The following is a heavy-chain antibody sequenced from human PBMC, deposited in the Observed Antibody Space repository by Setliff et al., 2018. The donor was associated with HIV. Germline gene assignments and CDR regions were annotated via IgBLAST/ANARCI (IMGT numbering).Heavy chain of an antibody. D-gene: IGHD6-13*01. CDR2: INAQNANT. J-gene: IGHJ5*02. Sequence: ASVKVSCKTSGYTFSIYTLYWVRQAPGQRLEWMGWINAQNANTKYSQKFQGRVTITRDTSTTTAYMELRSLRSDDTAVYYCARATGAADLWGQGTKVTVSS. V-gene: IGHV1-3*01. CDR3: ARATGAADL. CDR1: GYTFSIYT.